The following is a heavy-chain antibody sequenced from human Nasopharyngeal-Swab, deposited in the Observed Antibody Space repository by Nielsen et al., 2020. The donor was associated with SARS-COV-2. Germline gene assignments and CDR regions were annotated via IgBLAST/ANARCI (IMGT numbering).Heavy chain of an antibody. J-gene: IGHJ3*02. Sequence: GGSLRLSCAASGFTFSSYSMNWVRQAPGKGLEWVSYISSSSSTIYYADSVKGRFTISRDNAKNSLYPQMNSLRAGDTAVYYCARANLGYYYGSGSYAFDIWGQGTMVTVSS. CDR1: GFTFSSYS. CDR2: ISSSSSTI. CDR3: ARANLGYYYGSGSYAFDI. D-gene: IGHD3-10*01. V-gene: IGHV3-48*04.